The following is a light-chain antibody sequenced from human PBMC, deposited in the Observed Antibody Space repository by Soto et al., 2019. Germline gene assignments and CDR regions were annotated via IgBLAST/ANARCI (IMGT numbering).Light chain of an antibody. Sequence: QSVLTQPPSVSGAPGQTVTISCTGSSSNIGAGYDVHWYQQLPGTAPKLLIYGNSNRPSGVSDRFSGSKSGTSASLAITGLQAEDEADYYCHSYNSSLSGWVFGGGTKLTVL. CDR2: GNS. CDR3: HSYNSSLSGWV. J-gene: IGLJ1*01. CDR1: SSNIGAGYD. V-gene: IGLV1-40*01.